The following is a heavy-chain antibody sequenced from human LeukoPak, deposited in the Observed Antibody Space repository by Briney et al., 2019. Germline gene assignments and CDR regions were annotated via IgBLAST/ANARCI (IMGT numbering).Heavy chain of an antibody. CDR2: IYYSGSS. D-gene: IGHD2-8*01. V-gene: IGHV4-39*01. CDR3: AASGYSTRWYYYDF. CDR1: GGSISSSSYY. Sequence: SETLSLSCTVSGGSISSSSYYWGWIRQPPGKGLEWIGSIYYSGSSYYTPSLKSRLTISVDTSKDQFSLKLTSVTAADTAVYYCAASGYSTRWYYYDFWGQGTLVTVSS. J-gene: IGHJ4*02.